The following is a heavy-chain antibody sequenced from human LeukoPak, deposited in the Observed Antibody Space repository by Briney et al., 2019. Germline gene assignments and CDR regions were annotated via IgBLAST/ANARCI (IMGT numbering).Heavy chain of an antibody. J-gene: IGHJ4*02. CDR1: GYSFTGYY. CDR3: ARVRYRLAETYIDY. V-gene: IGHV1-2*02. D-gene: IGHD3-16*01. Sequence: ASVKVSFHASGYSFTGYYMHWVRQAPGQGLEWMGWIKPNSGDTNYAQKFQGRVTMTRDTSISTAYMELSRLRSDDTAVYYCARVRYRLAETYIDYWGQGTLVTVSS. CDR2: IKPNSGDT.